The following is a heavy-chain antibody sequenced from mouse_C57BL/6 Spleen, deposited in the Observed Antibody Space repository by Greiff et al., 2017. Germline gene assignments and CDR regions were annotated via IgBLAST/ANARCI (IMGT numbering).Heavy chain of an antibody. CDR3: ARRRGSEDYFDY. CDR2: IDPSDSET. CDR1: GYTFTSYW. Sequence: QVQLQQPGAELVRPGSSVKLSCKASGYTFTSYWMHWVKQRPIQGLEWIGNIDPSDSETHYNQKFKDKATLTVDKSSSTAYMQLSSLTSEDSAVYYSARRRGSEDYFDYWGQGTTLTVSS. D-gene: IGHD1-1*01. J-gene: IGHJ2*01. V-gene: IGHV1-52*01.